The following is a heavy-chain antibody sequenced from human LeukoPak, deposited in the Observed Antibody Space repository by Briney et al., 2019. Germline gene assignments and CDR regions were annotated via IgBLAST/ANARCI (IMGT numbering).Heavy chain of an antibody. J-gene: IGHJ4*02. CDR2: MNHSGGT. CDR3: ARQGRGSSSYMEEFDY. CDR1: GGSFSGYY. V-gene: IGHV4-34*01. Sequence: SETLSLTCAVYGGSFSGYYWSWIRQPPGKGLEWIGEMNHSGGTYYNPSLKSRVTISVDTSKNQFSLKLSSVTAADTAVHYCARQGRGSSSYMEEFDYWGQGTLVTVSS. D-gene: IGHD6-13*01.